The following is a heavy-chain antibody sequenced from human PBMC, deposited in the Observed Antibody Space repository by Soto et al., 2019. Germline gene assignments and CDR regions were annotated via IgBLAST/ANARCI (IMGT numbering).Heavy chain of an antibody. J-gene: IGHJ4*02. Sequence: ASVKVSCKASGYIFTNYAIHWVRQAPGQRLEWMGWISGADGNTRYSPKFQGRLTISTDTSASTACMELSSLRSEDTAVFYCARDRTTSSTRRFDYWGQGTLVTVSS. V-gene: IGHV1-3*01. CDR3: ARDRTTSSTRRFDY. CDR2: ISGADGNT. D-gene: IGHD4-17*01. CDR1: GYIFTNYA.